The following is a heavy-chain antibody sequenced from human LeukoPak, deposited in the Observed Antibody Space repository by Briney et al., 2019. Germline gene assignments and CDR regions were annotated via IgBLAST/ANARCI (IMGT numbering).Heavy chain of an antibody. D-gene: IGHD3-22*01. CDR3: ARVSMIVVVII. Sequence: SETLSLTCTVSGGSISSYYWSWIRQPPGKGLEWIGYIYYSGSTNYNPSLKSRVTISVDTSKNQFSLKLSSVTAADTAVYYCARVSMIVVVIIWGQGTLVTVSS. CDR2: IYYSGST. CDR1: GGSISSYY. J-gene: IGHJ4*02. V-gene: IGHV4-59*08.